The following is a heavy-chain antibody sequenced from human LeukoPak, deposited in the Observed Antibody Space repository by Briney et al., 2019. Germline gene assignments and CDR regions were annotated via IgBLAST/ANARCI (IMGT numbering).Heavy chain of an antibody. CDR2: IYYSVTT. CDR3: AKGGGSFDY. CDR1: GGSISSYY. D-gene: IGHD2-15*01. V-gene: IGHV4-59*01. J-gene: IGHJ4*02. Sequence: SETLSLTCTVSGGSISSYYWSWVRQPPGKGLEWIGYIYYSVTTSYNPSLKSRVTISVDTSKNQFSLKLSSVTAADTAVYYCAKGGGSFDYWGQGTLVTVSS.